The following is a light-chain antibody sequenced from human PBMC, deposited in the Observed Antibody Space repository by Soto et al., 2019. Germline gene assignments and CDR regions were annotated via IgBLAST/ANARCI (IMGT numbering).Light chain of an antibody. J-gene: IGKJ1*01. Sequence: EIVLTQFPGILSLSPGERATLSCRASQTVSDNFLAWYQQKPGQSPRLLIYFTSSRATGIPDRFRGSGSGTDFTLTISRLEPEDFAVYYCHHYTRTFGQGTKVEIK. CDR1: QTVSDNF. V-gene: IGKV3-20*01. CDR3: HHYTRT. CDR2: FTS.